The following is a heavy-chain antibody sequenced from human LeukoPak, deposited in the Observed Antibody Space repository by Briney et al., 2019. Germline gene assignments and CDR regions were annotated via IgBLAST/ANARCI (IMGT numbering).Heavy chain of an antibody. D-gene: IGHD2-2*01. CDR2: VSSSGTTM. V-gene: IGHV3-48*03. CDR1: GFTFNTYE. J-gene: IGHJ4*02. CDR3: ARRYCSSASCLFDY. Sequence: GGSLRLSCAASGFTFNTYEMSWVRQDPGKGPEWVSCVSSSGTTMYHADSVKGRFTISRDNAKNSLYLQMNSLRAEDAAVYYCARRYCSSASCLFDYWGQGTLVTVSS.